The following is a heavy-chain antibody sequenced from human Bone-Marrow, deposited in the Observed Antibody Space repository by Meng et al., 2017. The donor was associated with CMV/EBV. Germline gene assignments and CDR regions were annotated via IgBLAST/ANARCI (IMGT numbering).Heavy chain of an antibody. CDR1: GGSISSSSYY. V-gene: IGHV4-39*07. D-gene: IGHD3-10*01. CDR2: IYYSGST. Sequence: GSLRLSCTVSGGSISSSSYYWGWIRQPPGKGLEWIGSIYYSGSTYYNPSLKSRVTISVDTSKNQFSLKLSSVTAADTAVYYCARGRGSGSYYDAFDIWGQGTRVTVSS. CDR3: ARGRGSGSYYDAFDI. J-gene: IGHJ3*02.